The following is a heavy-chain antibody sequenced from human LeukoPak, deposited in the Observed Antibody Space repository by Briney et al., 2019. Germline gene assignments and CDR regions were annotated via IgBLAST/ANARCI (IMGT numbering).Heavy chain of an antibody. J-gene: IGHJ4*02. D-gene: IGHD4-17*01. V-gene: IGHV4-59*01. Sequence: SETLSLTCTVSGGSISSYYWSWIRQPPGKGLEWIGYIYYSVSTNYNPSLKSRVTISVDTSKNQFSLKLSSVTAADTAVYYCARGAFYGDYDYWGQGTLVTVSS. CDR1: GGSISSYY. CDR3: ARGAFYGDYDY. CDR2: IYYSVST.